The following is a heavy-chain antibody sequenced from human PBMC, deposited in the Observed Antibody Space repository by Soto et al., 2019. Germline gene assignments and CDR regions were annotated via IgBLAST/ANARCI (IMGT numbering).Heavy chain of an antibody. CDR2: IYPSAGTT. D-gene: IGHD2-15*01. CDR3: ARELHGGSFDY. Sequence: QVQLVQSGTEVKKPGASVKVSCKASGYTFTSYYIHWVRQAPGQGLEWMAVIYPSAGTTTSAQNFQGRVTVNMDTSMNTVFMELSSLRSDDTAVYYCARELHGGSFDYWGQGTLVTVSS. J-gene: IGHJ4*02. CDR1: GYTFTSYY. V-gene: IGHV1-46*01.